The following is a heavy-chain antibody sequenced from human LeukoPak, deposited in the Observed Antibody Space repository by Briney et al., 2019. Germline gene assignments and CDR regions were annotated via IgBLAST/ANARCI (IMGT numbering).Heavy chain of an antibody. J-gene: IGHJ4*02. CDR3: AKDEEVVVVNFDY. CDR2: ISGSGGST. CDR1: GFTFSSYA. D-gene: IGHD2-15*01. V-gene: IGHV3-23*01. Sequence: GGSLRLSCEASGFTFSSYAMSWVRQAPGKGLEWVSAISGSGGSTYYADSVKGRFTISRDNSKNTLYLQMNSLRAEDTAVYYCAKDEEVVVVNFDYWGQGTLVTVSS.